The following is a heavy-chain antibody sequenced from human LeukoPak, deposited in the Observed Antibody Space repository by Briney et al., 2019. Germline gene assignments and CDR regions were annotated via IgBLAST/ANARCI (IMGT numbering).Heavy chain of an antibody. D-gene: IGHD5-24*01. V-gene: IGHV3-23*01. CDR1: GFTFSNYA. J-gene: IGHJ4*02. Sequence: GGSLRLSCAASGFTFSNYAMSWVRQAPGRGLEWVSVISTSGATTYYADSVKGRFTISRDNSKNTLYLQMNSLRVEDTAVYYCARDRNGYNFDCWGQGTLVTVSS. CDR2: ISTSGATT. CDR3: ARDRNGYNFDC.